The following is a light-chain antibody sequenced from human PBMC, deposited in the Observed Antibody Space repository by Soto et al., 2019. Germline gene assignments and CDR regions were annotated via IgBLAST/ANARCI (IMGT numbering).Light chain of an antibody. CDR2: GAS. CDR3: QQRNDWVT. Sequence: EIVLTQSPGTLSLSPGERATLSCRASQSVSSNYLAWYQQKPGQAPRLLIYGASSRATGIPDRFSGSGSGTDFILTISSLEPEDSGVYYCQQRNDWVTFGGGTKVDIK. V-gene: IGKV3D-20*02. J-gene: IGKJ4*01. CDR1: QSVSSNY.